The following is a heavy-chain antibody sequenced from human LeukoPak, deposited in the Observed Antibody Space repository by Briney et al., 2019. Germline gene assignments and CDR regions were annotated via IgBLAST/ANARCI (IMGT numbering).Heavy chain of an antibody. V-gene: IGHV3-7*04. CDR3: ARGAAGGILRYFDWVSHSYYFDY. Sequence: GGSLRLSCAASGFTFSSYWMSWVRQAPGKGLEWVANIKQDGSEKYYVDSVKGRFTISRDNAKNSLYLQMNSLRAEDTAVYYCARGAAGGILRYFDWVSHSYYFDYWGQGTLVTVSS. CDR2: IKQDGSEK. CDR1: GFTFSSYW. D-gene: IGHD3-9*01. J-gene: IGHJ4*02.